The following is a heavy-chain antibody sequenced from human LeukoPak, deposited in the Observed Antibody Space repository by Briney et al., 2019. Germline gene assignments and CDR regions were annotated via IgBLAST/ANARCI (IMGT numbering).Heavy chain of an antibody. Sequence: SETLSLTCTVSGGSITSYYWSWIRQSAGKGPEWIGRIYSSGSTNYNPSLKSRITISRDTSKNEVSLNMRSVTAADTAVYYCARDGEDILSNWFDPWGQGILATVSS. CDR1: GGSITSYY. CDR3: ARDGEDILSNWFDP. J-gene: IGHJ5*02. CDR2: IYSSGST. D-gene: IGHD2/OR15-2a*01. V-gene: IGHV4-4*07.